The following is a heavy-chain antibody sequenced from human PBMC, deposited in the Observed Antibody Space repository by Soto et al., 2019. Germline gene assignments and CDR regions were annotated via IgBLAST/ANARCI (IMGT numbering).Heavy chain of an antibody. V-gene: IGHV4-34*01. CDR3: ARVRAYCSGGSCSTRYYYYYYMDV. Sequence: SETLSLTCAVYGGSFSGYYWSWIRQPPGKGLEWIGEINHSGSTNYNPSLKSRVTISVDTSKNQFSLKLSSVTAADTAVYYCARVRAYCSGGSCSTRYYYYYYMDVWGKGTTVTVSS. J-gene: IGHJ6*03. CDR2: INHSGST. D-gene: IGHD2-15*01. CDR1: GGSFSGYY.